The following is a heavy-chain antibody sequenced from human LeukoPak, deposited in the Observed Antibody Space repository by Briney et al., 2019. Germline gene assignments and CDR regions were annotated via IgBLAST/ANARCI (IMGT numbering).Heavy chain of an antibody. V-gene: IGHV3-23*01. D-gene: IGHD2-2*01. CDR2: ISGSGGSK. CDR1: GFTFRSYA. J-gene: IGHJ4*02. CDR3: AKGDIVVVPAAKDEFGFDY. Sequence: PGGSLRLSCAASGFTFRSYAMSWVRQAPGKGLEWVSAISGSGGSKYYADSVKGGFTISRDNSKNTLYLQMNSLRAEDTAVYYCAKGDIVVVPAAKDEFGFDYWGQGTLVTVSS.